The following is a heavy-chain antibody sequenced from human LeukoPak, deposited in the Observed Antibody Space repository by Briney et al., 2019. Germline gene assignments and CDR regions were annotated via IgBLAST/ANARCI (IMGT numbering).Heavy chain of an antibody. Sequence: ASMKVSCKASAYTFTGYYMHWVRQAPGQGLEWMGIINPSGGSTSYAQKFQGRVTMTRDTSTSTVYMELSSLRSEDTAVYYCARDLSYYYDSSDPYYPDYWGQGTLVTVSS. V-gene: IGHV1-46*01. CDR3: ARDLSYYYDSSDPYYPDY. D-gene: IGHD3-22*01. J-gene: IGHJ4*02. CDR1: AYTFTGYY. CDR2: INPSGGST.